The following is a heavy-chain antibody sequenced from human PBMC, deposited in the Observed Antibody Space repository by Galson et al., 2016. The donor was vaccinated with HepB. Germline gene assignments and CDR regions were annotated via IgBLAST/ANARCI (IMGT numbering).Heavy chain of an antibody. CDR2: ITSSSSHT. CDR3: ARGVLRDFDWLSPPDFDY. CDR1: GFTFSDSY. V-gene: IGHV3-11*06. D-gene: IGHD3-9*01. J-gene: IGHJ4*02. Sequence: SLRLSCAASGFTFSDSYMNWIRQAPGKGLEWLSFITSSSSHTNYEDSVKGRLTISRDNAKSSLYLQMNSMRAEDTAVYYCARGVLRDFDWLSPPDFDYWGQGTLVTVSS.